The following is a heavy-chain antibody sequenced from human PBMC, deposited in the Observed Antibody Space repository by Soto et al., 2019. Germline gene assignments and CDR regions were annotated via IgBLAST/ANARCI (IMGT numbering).Heavy chain of an antibody. D-gene: IGHD3-9*01. CDR2: ISGSGGST. J-gene: IGHJ4*02. CDR1: GFTFSNYA. Sequence: EMQLLESGGGFVHPGGSLRLSCAASGFTFSNYAMSWVRQAPGRGLEWVSAISGSGGSTYYSDSVKGRFTISRDNSKNTLSLQVNSLNAEDTALYYCAKPYYEILTGYSPFDSWGQGTLVTVSS. V-gene: IGHV3-23*01. CDR3: AKPYYEILTGYSPFDS.